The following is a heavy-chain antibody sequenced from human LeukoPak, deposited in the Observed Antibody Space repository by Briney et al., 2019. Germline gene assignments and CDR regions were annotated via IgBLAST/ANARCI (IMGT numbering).Heavy chain of an antibody. CDR2: ISGSGGST. CDR3: AKDLHYYGSGISAFDI. J-gene: IGHJ3*02. V-gene: IGHV3-23*01. CDR1: GFTFSSYG. D-gene: IGHD3-10*01. Sequence: PGGSLRLSCAASGFTFSSYGMSWVRQAPGKGLEWVSAISGSGGSTYYADSVKGRFTISRDNAKNSLYLQMNSLRAEDTALYYCAKDLHYYGSGISAFDIWGQGTMVTVSS.